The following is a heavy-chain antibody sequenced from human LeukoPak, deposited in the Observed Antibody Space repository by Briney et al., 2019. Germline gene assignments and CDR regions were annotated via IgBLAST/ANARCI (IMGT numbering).Heavy chain of an antibody. CDR3: ARDHDYGDPFYMDV. CDR1: GGSISSYY. V-gene: IGHV4-4*07. J-gene: IGHJ6*03. D-gene: IGHD4-17*01. CDR2: IYTSGST. Sequence: SETLSLTCTVSGGSISSYYWSWIRQPAGKGLEWIGRIYTSGSTNYNPSLKSRVTISVDKSKNQLSLKLSSVTAADTAVYYCARDHDYGDPFYMDVWGKGTTVTVSS.